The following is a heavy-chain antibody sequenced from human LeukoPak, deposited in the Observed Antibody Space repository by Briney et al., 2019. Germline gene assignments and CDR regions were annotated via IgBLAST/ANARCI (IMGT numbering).Heavy chain of an antibody. CDR3: ARDGAAAPGGWFDP. V-gene: IGHV3-30-3*01. J-gene: IGHJ5*02. Sequence: SCKASGYTFTGYYMHWVRQAPGKGLEWVAVISYDGSNKYYADSVKGRFTISRDNSKNTLYLQMNSLRAEDTAVYYCARDGAAAPGGWFDPWGQGTLVTVSS. CDR2: ISYDGSNK. CDR1: GYTFTGYY. D-gene: IGHD6-13*01.